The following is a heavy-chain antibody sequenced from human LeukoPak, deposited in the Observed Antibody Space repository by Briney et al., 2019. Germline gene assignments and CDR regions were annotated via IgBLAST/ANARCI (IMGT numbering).Heavy chain of an antibody. V-gene: IGHV3-53*01. J-gene: IGHJ4*02. CDR2: IYSGGDT. CDR1: GFTVRSYY. CDR3: AKDQYYDILTGYGDY. Sequence: GGPLRLSCAASGFTVRSYYMAWVRQAPGKGLEWVSVIYSGGDTYYADSVKGRFTISRDNSENTLYLQMNSLRAEDTAVYYCAKDQYYDILTGYGDYWGQGTLVTVSS. D-gene: IGHD3-9*01.